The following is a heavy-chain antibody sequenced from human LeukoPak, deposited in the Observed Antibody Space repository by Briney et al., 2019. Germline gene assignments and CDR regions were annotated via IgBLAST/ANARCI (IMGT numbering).Heavy chain of an antibody. Sequence: PGGSLRLSCAASGFTFSNAWMSWVRQAPGKGLEWVGRTKSKIDGGTTDYAAPVKGRFTISRDDSKDTLYLQMNSLKTEDTAVYYCTIWVVRWFDPWGQGTLVTVSS. CDR1: GFTFSNAW. CDR3: TIWVVRWFDP. D-gene: IGHD2-15*01. J-gene: IGHJ5*02. CDR2: TKSKIDGGTT. V-gene: IGHV3-15*01.